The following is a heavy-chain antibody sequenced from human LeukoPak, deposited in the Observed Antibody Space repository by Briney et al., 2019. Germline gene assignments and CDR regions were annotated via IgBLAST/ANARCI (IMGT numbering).Heavy chain of an antibody. Sequence: PGGSLRLSCAASGFTFSNYWMHWVRQVPGKGLVWVAGISYDGSDTYYADSVKGRFTISRDNSKNTLYLQMNSLRAEDTAVYYCAKDEYFLGYCSSTSWPYYFDYWGQGTLVTVSS. D-gene: IGHD2-2*01. V-gene: IGHV3-30*18. CDR3: AKDEYFLGYCSSTSWPYYFDY. J-gene: IGHJ4*02. CDR1: GFTFSNYW. CDR2: ISYDGSDT.